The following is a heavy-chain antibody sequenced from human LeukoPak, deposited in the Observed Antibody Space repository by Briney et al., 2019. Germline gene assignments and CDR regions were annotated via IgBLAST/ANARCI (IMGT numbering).Heavy chain of an antibody. Sequence: SETLSLTCTVSGGSISSFYWSWIRQPPGKGLEWIGYIYYSGSTNYSPSLKSRVTISVDTSKNQFSLKLSSVTAADTAVYYCAWGSGSFGYWGQGTLVTVSS. CDR1: GGSISSFY. J-gene: IGHJ4*02. CDR2: IYYSGST. D-gene: IGHD3-10*01. V-gene: IGHV4-59*01. CDR3: AWGSGSFGY.